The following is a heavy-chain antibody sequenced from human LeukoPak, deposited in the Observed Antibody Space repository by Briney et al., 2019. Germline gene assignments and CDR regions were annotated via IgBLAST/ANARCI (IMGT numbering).Heavy chain of an antibody. V-gene: IGHV5-51*01. Sequence: GESLKISCKGSGYTFSNSWIGWVRQMPGKGLEWMGIIYPGDSDTRYNPSFQGQVTISADKSISTAYLQWSSLKASDTAIYYCAIPSVSYYFGLDVWGQGTTVTVYS. CDR3: AIPSVSYYFGLDV. CDR2: IYPGDSDT. D-gene: IGHD3-10*01. CDR1: GYTFSNSW. J-gene: IGHJ6*02.